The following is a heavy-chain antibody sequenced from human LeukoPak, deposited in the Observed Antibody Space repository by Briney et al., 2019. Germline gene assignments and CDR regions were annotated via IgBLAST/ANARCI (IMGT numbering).Heavy chain of an antibody. CDR3: ARHPSYNPFDY. Sequence: SETLSLTCAVYGGSFSGYYWSWIRQPPGKGLEWIGYIYYSGSTNYNPSLKSRVTISVDTSKNQFSLKLSSVTAADTAVYYCARHPSYNPFDYWGQGTLVTVSS. CDR2: IYYSGST. J-gene: IGHJ4*02. V-gene: IGHV4-59*08. D-gene: IGHD1-1*01. CDR1: GGSFSGYY.